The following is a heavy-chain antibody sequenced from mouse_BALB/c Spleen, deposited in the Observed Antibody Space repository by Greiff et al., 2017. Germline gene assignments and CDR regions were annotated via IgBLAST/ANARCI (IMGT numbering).Heavy chain of an antibody. CDR1: GFTFSSYT. J-gene: IGHJ3*01. Sequence: EVKLVESGGGLVKPGGSLKLSCAASGFTFSSYTMSWVRQTPEKRLEWVATISSGGSYTYYPDSVKGRFTISRDNAKNSLYLQMSILKSEDTAMYYCTRGETARATSFAYWGQGTLVTVSA. CDR3: TRGETARATSFAY. CDR2: ISSGGSYT. D-gene: IGHD3-2*01. V-gene: IGHV5-6-4*01.